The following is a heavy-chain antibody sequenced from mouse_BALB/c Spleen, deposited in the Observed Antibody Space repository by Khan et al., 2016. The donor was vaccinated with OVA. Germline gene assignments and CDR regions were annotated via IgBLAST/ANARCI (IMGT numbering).Heavy chain of an antibody. CDR2: LSSDGSYT. Sequence: LVESGGDLVRPGGSLKLSCAASGFTFSAYGMSWVRQSPDKRLEWVATLSSDGSYTYYPDSLKGRFTISRDNAKSTLYLQMRSLKSEDTAMYYCASHLTGSFAYWGQGTLVTVSA. V-gene: IGHV5-6*01. J-gene: IGHJ3*01. D-gene: IGHD4-1*01. CDR1: GFTFSAYG. CDR3: ASHLTGSFAY.